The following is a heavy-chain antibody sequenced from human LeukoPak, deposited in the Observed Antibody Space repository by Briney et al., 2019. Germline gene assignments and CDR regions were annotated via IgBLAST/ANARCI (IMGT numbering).Heavy chain of an antibody. D-gene: IGHD2-15*01. J-gene: IGHJ4*02. CDR2: ISGSGGRT. Sequence: PGGSLRLSCAASGFTFSSYAMSWVRQAPGKGLEWVSAISGSGGRTYYADSMKGRFTISRDNSKNTLYLQMNSLRAEDTAVYYCAKDVCSGGSCYQVDFDYWGQGTLVTVSS. CDR1: GFTFSSYA. CDR3: AKDVCSGGSCYQVDFDY. V-gene: IGHV3-23*01.